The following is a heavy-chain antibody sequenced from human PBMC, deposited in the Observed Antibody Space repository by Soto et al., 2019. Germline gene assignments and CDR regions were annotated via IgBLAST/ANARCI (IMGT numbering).Heavy chain of an antibody. CDR2: ISGSGST. CDR3: AKALRFTFTTGYYMDF. J-gene: IGHJ6*03. D-gene: IGHD3-16*01. CDR1: GFTVSSYA. Sequence: EVPLLESGGGLVQPGGSLRLSCAASGFTVSSYAMSWVRQAPGKGLEWVSVISGSGSTYSADSVKGRFTISRDSSKNTVYLQMNSLRAEDTAVYYCAKALRFTFTTGYYMDFWGRGTTVTVSS. V-gene: IGHV3-23*01.